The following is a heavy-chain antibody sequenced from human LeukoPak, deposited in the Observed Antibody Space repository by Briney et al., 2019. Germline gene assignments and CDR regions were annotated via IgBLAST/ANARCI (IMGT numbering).Heavy chain of an antibody. CDR2: IIPIFGTA. CDR1: GGTFCSYA. D-gene: IGHD3-3*01. J-gene: IGHJ6*03. Sequence: ASVKVSCKASGGTFCSYAISWVRQAPGQGLEWVGGIIPIFGTANYAQKFQGRVTITADESTSTAYMELSSLRSEDTAVYYCSRGDYDFWSGSLYYYYYMDVWGKGTTVTVSS. V-gene: IGHV1-69*01. CDR3: SRGDYDFWSGSLYYYYYMDV.